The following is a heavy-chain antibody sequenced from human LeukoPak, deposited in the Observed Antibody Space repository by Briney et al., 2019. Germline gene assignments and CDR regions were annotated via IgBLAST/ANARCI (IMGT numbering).Heavy chain of an antibody. CDR1: GYSISSGYY. CDR3: ARSYYYDYRQIDY. Sequence: PSETLSLTCAVSGYSISSGYYWGWVRQPPGKGLEWIGSIYHSETAYYNPSLKSRVTISVDTSKNQFSLNLYSVTAADTAVFYCARSYYYDYRQIDYWGQGTLVTVSS. V-gene: IGHV4-38-2*01. CDR2: IYHSETA. D-gene: IGHD3-22*01. J-gene: IGHJ4*02.